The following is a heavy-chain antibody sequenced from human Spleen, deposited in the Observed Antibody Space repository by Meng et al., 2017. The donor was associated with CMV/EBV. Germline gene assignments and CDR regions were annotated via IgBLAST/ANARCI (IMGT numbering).Heavy chain of an antibody. V-gene: IGHV4-34*01. CDR2: INHSGST. Sequence: LSLAAADYGGSFSGCYWSWIRQPQGKGLRWIGAINHSGSTKYNPSLKSRVTISVDTSKNQFSLKLSSVTAADTAVYYCARGRNWFDPWGQGTLVTVSS. CDR3: ARGRNWFDP. CDR1: GGSFSGCY. J-gene: IGHJ5*02.